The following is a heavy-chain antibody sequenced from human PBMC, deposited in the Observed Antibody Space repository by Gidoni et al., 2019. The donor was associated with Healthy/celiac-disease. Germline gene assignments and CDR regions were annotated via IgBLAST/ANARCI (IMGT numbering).Heavy chain of an antibody. CDR2: MNPNSGNT. Sequence: QVQLVQSGAEVKKPGASVKVSCKASGYTFTSYDINWVRQATGQGLEWMGWMNPNSGNTGDAKKFQGRVTMTRNTSISTAYMELSSLRSEDTAVYYCARGRLGSGWYGGGYWGQGTLVTVSS. J-gene: IGHJ4*02. CDR1: GYTFTSYD. V-gene: IGHV1-8*01. D-gene: IGHD6-19*01. CDR3: ARGRLGSGWYGGGY.